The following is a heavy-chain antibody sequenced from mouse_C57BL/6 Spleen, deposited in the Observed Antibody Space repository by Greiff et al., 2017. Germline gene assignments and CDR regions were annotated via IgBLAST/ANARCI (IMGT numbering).Heavy chain of an antibody. CDR2: IWSDGST. CDR3: ARHPDDYPYAMDY. V-gene: IGHV2-6-1*01. CDR1: GFSLTSYG. J-gene: IGHJ4*01. Sequence: VKLVESGPGLVAPSQSLSITCTVSGFSLTSYGVHWVRQPPGMGLAWLVVIWSDGSTTYNSALKSRLSISKDNSKSQVFLKMNSLQTDDTAMYYCARHPDDYPYAMDYWGQGTSVTVST. D-gene: IGHD2-4*01.